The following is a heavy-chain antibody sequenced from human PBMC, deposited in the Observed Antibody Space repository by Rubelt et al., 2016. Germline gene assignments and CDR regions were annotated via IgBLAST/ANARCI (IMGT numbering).Heavy chain of an antibody. CDR3: TTDYGGGYSHNDY. V-gene: IGHV3-73*01. CDR2: IRSKANNYAT. Sequence: FSDSAMHWVRQASGKGLEWVGYIRSKANNYATVYGASVKGRFTISRDDSKNTAYLQMNSLQAEDTALYYCTTDYGGGYSHNDYWGQGTLVTVSS. D-gene: IGHD3-22*01. J-gene: IGHJ4*02. CDR1: FSDSA.